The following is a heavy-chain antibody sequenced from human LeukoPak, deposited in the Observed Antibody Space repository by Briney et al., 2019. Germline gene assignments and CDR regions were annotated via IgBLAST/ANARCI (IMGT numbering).Heavy chain of an antibody. CDR3: ARGRYYYGSGSYSNYYYYYYMDV. CDR2: INHSGST. Sequence: SETLSLTCAVYGGSFSGYYWSWIRQPPGKGLEWIGEINHSGSTNYNPSLKSRVTISVDTSKNQFSLKLSSVTAADTAVYYCARGRYYYGSGSYSNYYYYYYMDVWGKGTTVTVSS. V-gene: IGHV4-34*01. D-gene: IGHD3-10*01. CDR1: GGSFSGYY. J-gene: IGHJ6*03.